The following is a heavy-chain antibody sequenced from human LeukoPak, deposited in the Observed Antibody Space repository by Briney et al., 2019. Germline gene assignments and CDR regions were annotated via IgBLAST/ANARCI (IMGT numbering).Heavy chain of an antibody. CDR1: GFTFSSYA. D-gene: IGHD6-13*01. J-gene: IGHJ4*02. Sequence: PGGSLRLSCAASGFTFSSYAMSWVRQAPGKGMEWVSAISGSGGSTYYADSVKGRFTISRDNSKNTLYLQMNSLRAEDTAVYYCAKHSGQGDSRIWSYSFDYWGQGTLVTVSS. CDR2: ISGSGGST. V-gene: IGHV3-23*01. CDR3: AKHSGQGDSRIWSYSFDY.